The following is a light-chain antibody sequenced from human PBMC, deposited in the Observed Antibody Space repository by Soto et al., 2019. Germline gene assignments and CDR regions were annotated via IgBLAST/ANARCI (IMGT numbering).Light chain of an antibody. J-gene: IGLJ3*02. CDR3: QSYDSTLSGSRV. CDR2: EVS. CDR1: SSDVGGYNY. Sequence: QSVLTQPASVSGSPGQSITISCTGSSSDVGGYNYVSWYQQHPGKAPKLMIYEVSNRPSGISNRFSGSKSGNTASLTLSGLQAEDEADYYCQSYDSTLSGSRVFGGGTKLTVL. V-gene: IGLV2-14*01.